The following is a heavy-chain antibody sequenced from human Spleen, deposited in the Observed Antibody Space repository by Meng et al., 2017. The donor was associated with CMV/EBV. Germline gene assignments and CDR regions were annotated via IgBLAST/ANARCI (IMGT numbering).Heavy chain of an antibody. CDR2: INPNSGGT. CDR1: GYTFTGYY. Sequence: ASVNVSSKASGYTFTGYYMHWVRQAPGQGLEWMGWINPNSGGTNYAQKFQGRVTMTRDTSISTAYMELSRLRSDDTAVYYCARDLAAGYSYGYPDYWGQGTLVTGLL. V-gene: IGHV1-2*02. D-gene: IGHD5-18*01. J-gene: IGHJ4*02. CDR3: ARDLAAGYSYGYPDY.